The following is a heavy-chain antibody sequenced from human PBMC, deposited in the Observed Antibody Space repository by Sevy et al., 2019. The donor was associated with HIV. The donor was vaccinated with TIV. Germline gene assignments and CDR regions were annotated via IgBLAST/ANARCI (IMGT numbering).Heavy chain of an antibody. CDR1: GFTFSSYA. Sequence: GSLRLSCAASGFTFSSYAMSWVRQAPGKGLEWVSAISGSGGSTYYADSVKGRFTISRDNSKNTLYLQMNSLRAEDTAVYYCAKDSRGVLRFLEWATELFDYWGQGTLVTVSS. V-gene: IGHV3-23*01. CDR2: ISGSGGST. D-gene: IGHD3-3*01. J-gene: IGHJ4*02. CDR3: AKDSRGVLRFLEWATELFDY.